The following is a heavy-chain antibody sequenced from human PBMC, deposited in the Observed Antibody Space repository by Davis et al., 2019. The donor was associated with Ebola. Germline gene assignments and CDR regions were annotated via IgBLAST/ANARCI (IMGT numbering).Heavy chain of an antibody. CDR3: AKDNRWFGELLYSDDAFDI. V-gene: IGHV3-23*01. D-gene: IGHD3-10*01. Sequence: GGSLRLSCADSVITFSSYAMTWVRQAPGKGLEWVSAISGSGGSTYYADSVKGRFTISRDNSKNTLYLQMNSLRAEDTAVYYCAKDNRWFGELLYSDDAFDIWGQGTMVTVSS. CDR2: ISGSGGST. J-gene: IGHJ3*02. CDR1: VITFSSYA.